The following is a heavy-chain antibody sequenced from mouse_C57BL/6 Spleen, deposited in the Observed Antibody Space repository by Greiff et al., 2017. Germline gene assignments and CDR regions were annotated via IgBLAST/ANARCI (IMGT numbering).Heavy chain of an antibody. D-gene: IGHD2-4*01. CDR2: FSSGGSSP. CDR3: ARYDYGLDY. CDR1: GFTFGSYG. Sequence: EVKLMESGGALLTPGGSLKLSCAASGFTFGSYGLSWFGQTPDKRLEWVATFSSGGSSPYYPDSVKGRFTISSDNAKNTLYLQMSSLKSEDTAKYYCARYDYGLDYWGQGTTLTVSS. J-gene: IGHJ2*01. V-gene: IGHV5-6*01.